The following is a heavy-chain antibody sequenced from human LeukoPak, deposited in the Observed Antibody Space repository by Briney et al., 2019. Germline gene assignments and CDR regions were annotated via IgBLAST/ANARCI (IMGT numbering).Heavy chain of an antibody. CDR1: GYTFTNYY. J-gene: IGHJ2*01. CDR3: ARVNTYWYFDL. CDR2: INPSGDNT. Sequence: GASVKVSCKASGYTFTNYYIHWVRQAPGQGLEWMGIINPSGDNTWYAQKFQGRVTMTRDMSTSTAYMELSSLRSEDTAVYYCARVNTYWYFDLWGRGTLVTVSS. V-gene: IGHV1-46*01.